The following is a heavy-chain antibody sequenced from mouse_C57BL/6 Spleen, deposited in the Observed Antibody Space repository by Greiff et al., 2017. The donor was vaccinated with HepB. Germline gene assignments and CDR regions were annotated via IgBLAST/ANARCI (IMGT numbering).Heavy chain of an antibody. J-gene: IGHJ2*01. D-gene: IGHD1-1*01. V-gene: IGHV5-12*01. Sequence: EVNVVESGGGLVQPGGSLKLSCAASGFTFSDYYMYWVRQTPEKRLEWVAYISNGGGSTYYPDTVKGRFTISRDNAKNTLYLQMSRLKSEDTAMYYCARGIYGRPFDYWGQGTTLTVSS. CDR2: ISNGGGST. CDR1: GFTFSDYY. CDR3: ARGIYGRPFDY.